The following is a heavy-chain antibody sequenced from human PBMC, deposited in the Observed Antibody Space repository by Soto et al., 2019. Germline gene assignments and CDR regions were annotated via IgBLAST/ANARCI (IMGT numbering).Heavy chain of an antibody. Sequence: EVQLLESGGGLVQPGGSLRLSCSASGFTFSSYAMSWVRQAPGKGLEWVSAISGRDGSTYYADSVKGRFTISGDISKNTLYLQMNSLTAGDTAVYYCAKVVLVADTPAANDYVDYWGQGTRVTVSS. CDR3: AKVVLVADTPAANDYVDY. CDR2: ISGRDGST. CDR1: GFTFSSYA. V-gene: IGHV3-23*01. J-gene: IGHJ4*02. D-gene: IGHD2-15*01.